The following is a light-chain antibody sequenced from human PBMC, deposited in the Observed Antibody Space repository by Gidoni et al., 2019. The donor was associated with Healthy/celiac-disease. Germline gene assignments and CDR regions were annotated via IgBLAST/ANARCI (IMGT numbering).Light chain of an antibody. J-gene: IGKJ2*01. CDR3: QQSYSTPMYT. CDR2: AAS. CDR1: QSISSY. Sequence: DIQITQSQSSLSASVGDRVTITCRASQSISSYLNWHQQKPGKAPKLLIYAASSLQSGVPSRFSGSGSGTDFTLTISSLQPEDFATYYCQQSYSTPMYTFGQXTKLEIK. V-gene: IGKV1-39*01.